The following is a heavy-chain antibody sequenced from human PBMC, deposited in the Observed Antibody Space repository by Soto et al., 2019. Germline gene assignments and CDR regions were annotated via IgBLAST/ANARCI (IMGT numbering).Heavy chain of an antibody. CDR3: AKVNGDIVVVPGQPGRMRDYYYYMDV. J-gene: IGHJ6*03. D-gene: IGHD2-2*01. V-gene: IGHV3-23*01. Sequence: GGSLRLSCAASGFTFSSYAMSWVRQAPGKGLEWVSAISGSGGSTYYADSVKGRFTISRDNSKNTLYLQMNSLRAEDTAVYYCAKVNGDIVVVPGQPGRMRDYYYYMDVWGKGTTVTVSS. CDR1: GFTFSSYA. CDR2: ISGSGGST.